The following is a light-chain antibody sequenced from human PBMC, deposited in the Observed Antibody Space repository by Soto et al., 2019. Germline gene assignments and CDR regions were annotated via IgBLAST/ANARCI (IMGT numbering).Light chain of an antibody. V-gene: IGKV3-20*01. CDR3: QQYGPSQYT. CDR2: GAS. Sequence: EVVLTQSPGTLSLSPGARATLSCRASQSVISTYLAWYQQKPGQAPRLLIYGASSRADGVPARFSGSGSGTDFTLTISGLEPDDCAIYYCQQYGPSQYTFGQGTKLEVK. CDR1: QSVISTY. J-gene: IGKJ2*01.